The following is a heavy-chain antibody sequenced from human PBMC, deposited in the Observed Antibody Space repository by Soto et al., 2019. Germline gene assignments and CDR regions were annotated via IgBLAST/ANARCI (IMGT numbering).Heavy chain of an antibody. CDR3: ARAGFVVVTANTYFDY. CDR2: INHSGST. D-gene: IGHD2-21*02. Sequence: PSETLSLTCAVYGGSFSGYYWSWIRQPPGKGLEWIGEINHSGSTNYNPSLKSRVTISVDTSKNQFSLKLSSVTAADTAVYYCARAGFVVVTANTYFDYWGQGTRVTASS. V-gene: IGHV4-34*01. CDR1: GGSFSGYY. J-gene: IGHJ4*02.